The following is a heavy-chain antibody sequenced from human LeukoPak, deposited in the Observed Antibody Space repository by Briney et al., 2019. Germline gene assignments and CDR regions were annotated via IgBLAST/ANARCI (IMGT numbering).Heavy chain of an antibody. D-gene: IGHD2-21*02. CDR2: ISTSGGSA. CDR1: GFTFSSYA. Sequence: PGGSLRLSCSASGFTFSSYAMHWVRQAPGKGLEWVSAISTSGGSAYYADSVKGRFTISRDNSKNTLYLQMNSLRAEDTAVYYCANSPCSGDCYSATPKYYFDYWGQGTLVTVSS. V-gene: IGHV3-23*01. J-gene: IGHJ4*02. CDR3: ANSPCSGDCYSATPKYYFDY.